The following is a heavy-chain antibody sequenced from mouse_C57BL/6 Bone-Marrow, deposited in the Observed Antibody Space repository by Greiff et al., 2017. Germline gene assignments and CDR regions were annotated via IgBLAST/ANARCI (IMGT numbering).Heavy chain of an antibody. CDR3: ARWSHYYYDVPIAY. Sequence: QVQLQQPGAELVKPGASVKLSCKASGYTFTSYWMHWVKQRPGQGLEWIGMIHPNSGSTNYNEKFKSKATLTVDKSSSTAYMQLSSLTSEDSAVYYCARWSHYYYDVPIAYWGQGTLVTVSA. D-gene: IGHD2-4*01. V-gene: IGHV1-64*01. CDR1: GYTFTSYW. J-gene: IGHJ3*01. CDR2: IHPNSGST.